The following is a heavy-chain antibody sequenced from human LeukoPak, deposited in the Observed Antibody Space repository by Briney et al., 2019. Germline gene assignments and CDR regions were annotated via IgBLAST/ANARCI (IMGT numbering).Heavy chain of an antibody. J-gene: IGHJ4*02. Sequence: GGSLRLSCAASGFTFSSYAMHWVRQAPGKGLEWVANIKKDGSEEYYVDSVKTRFTISRDNAKNSLYLQLNSLIVEDTAVYYCARLSTSVAGGDHWGQGTLVTVSS. CDR2: IKKDGSEE. D-gene: IGHD6-19*01. CDR3: ARLSTSVAGGDH. CDR1: GFTFSSYA. V-gene: IGHV3-7*01.